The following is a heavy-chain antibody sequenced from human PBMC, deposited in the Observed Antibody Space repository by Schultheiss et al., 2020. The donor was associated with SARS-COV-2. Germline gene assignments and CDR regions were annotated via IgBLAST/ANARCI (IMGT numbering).Heavy chain of an antibody. V-gene: IGHV4-4*07. CDR2: IYTSGST. D-gene: IGHD5-12*01. J-gene: IGHJ3*02. CDR3: ARDGYQALDAFDI. Sequence: ESLKISCTVSGGSISSYYWSWIRQPAGKGLEWIGRIYTSGSTNYNPSLKSRVTMSVDTSKNQFSLKLSSVTAADTAVYYCARDGYQALDAFDIWGQGTMVTVSS. CDR1: GGSISSYY.